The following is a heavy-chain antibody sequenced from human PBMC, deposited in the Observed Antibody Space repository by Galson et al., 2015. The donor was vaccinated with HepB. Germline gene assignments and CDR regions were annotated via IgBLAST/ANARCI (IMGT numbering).Heavy chain of an antibody. CDR1: GFTFSSYW. D-gene: IGHD1-26*01. J-gene: IGHJ4*02. V-gene: IGHV3-7*01. CDR3: AKVRSGKYPQPQDS. Sequence: SLRLSCAASGFTFSSYWMSWVRQAPGKGLEWVANIKQDGSVKHYVDSVKGRFTISRDNAKNSLYLQMNSLRTEDTAVYYCAKVRSGKYPQPQDSWGQGTLVTVSS. CDR2: IKQDGSVK.